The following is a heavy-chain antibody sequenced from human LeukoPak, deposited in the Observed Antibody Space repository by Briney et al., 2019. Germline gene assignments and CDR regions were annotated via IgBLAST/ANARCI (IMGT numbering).Heavy chain of an antibody. CDR2: IYKGGAT. Sequence: GGSLRLSCAASGLIGSDGYMSWVRQAPGKGLEWVSVIYKGGATYYADSVKGRFTISRDNSKNTWHLQLNSLRAEDTAVYYCAGASSDGVVVDATSFDLWGQGTLVIVSS. D-gene: IGHD2-15*01. J-gene: IGHJ4*02. V-gene: IGHV3-66*01. CDR1: GLIGSDGY. CDR3: AGASSDGVVVDATSFDL.